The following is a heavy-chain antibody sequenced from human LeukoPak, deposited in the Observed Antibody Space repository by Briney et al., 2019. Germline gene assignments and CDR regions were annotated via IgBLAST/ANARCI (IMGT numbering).Heavy chain of an antibody. V-gene: IGHV3-13*01. D-gene: IGHD2-21*02. CDR1: GCTISSYD. J-gene: IGHJ4*02. Sequence: PGGSLRLSCAVSGCTISSYDMHWSRQGTGKGLDLVSAVGTAGDTYYPGSVKGRFTISRENAKNSLYLQMNSLRAGDTAVYYCARGPAYCGGDCYSFYDYWGQGTLVTVSS. CDR3: ARGPAYCGGDCYSFYDY. CDR2: VGTAGDT.